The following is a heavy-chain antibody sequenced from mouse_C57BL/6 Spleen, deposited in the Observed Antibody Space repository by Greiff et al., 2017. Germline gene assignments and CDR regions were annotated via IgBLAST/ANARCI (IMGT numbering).Heavy chain of an antibody. J-gene: IGHJ3*01. D-gene: IGHD2-12*01. V-gene: IGHV1-42*01. CDR1: GYSFTGYY. Sequence: VHVKQSGPELVKPGASVKISCKASGYSFTGYYMNWVKQSPEKSLEWIGEINPSTGGTTYNQKFKAKATLTVDKSSSTAYMQLKSLTSEDSAVYYCARDDGGAWFAYWGQGTLVTVSA. CDR2: INPSTGGT. CDR3: ARDDGGAWFAY.